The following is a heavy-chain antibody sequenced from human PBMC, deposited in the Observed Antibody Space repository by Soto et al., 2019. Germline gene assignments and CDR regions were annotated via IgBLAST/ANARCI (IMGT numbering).Heavy chain of an antibody. CDR1: GYTFTSYG. J-gene: IGHJ6*02. D-gene: IGHD3-3*01. Sequence: QVQLVQSGAEVKKPGASVKVSCKASGYTFTSYGISWVRQAPGQGLEWMGWISAYNGNTNYAQKLRGRVPRTTDTSAGTAYREVRGLRSDDPAVYYCAREGRRFLGWFPPPPLHSYTGRDVWGQGTTVPVSS. CDR3: AREGRRFLGWFPPPPLHSYTGRDV. CDR2: ISAYNGNT. V-gene: IGHV1-18*01.